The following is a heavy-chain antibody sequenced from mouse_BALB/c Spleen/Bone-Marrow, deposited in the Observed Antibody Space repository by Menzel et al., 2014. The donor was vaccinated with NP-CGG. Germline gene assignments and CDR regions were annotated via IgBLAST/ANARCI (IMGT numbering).Heavy chain of an antibody. Sequence: EVKLMESGGDLVKPGGSLKLSYAASGFTFSNYGMSWVRQTPDKRLEWVATINSGGSYTYYPDSVQGRFTISRDNAKNTLYLQMSSLKSEDTAMYYCSRRGIWDGRDAMDYWGQGTSVTVSS. CDR1: GFTFSNYG. CDR3: SRRGIWDGRDAMDY. D-gene: IGHD4-1*01. V-gene: IGHV5-6*02. CDR2: INSGGSYT. J-gene: IGHJ4*01.